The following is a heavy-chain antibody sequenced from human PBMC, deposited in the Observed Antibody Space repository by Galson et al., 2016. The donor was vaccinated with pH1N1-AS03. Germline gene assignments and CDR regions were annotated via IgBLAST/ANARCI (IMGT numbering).Heavy chain of an antibody. CDR3: ARGFCSSLSCQWGLDY. V-gene: IGHV4-4*07. J-gene: IGHJ4*02. Sequence: LSLTCTVSGASISSYYWSWIRQSAGKGLEWVGRINTSGSTNYNHSLKSRLTMSVETSKNQFSRKLSSVTAADTAVYYCARGFCSSLSCQWGLDYGGPGLLVTVSS. CDR1: GASISSYY. CDR2: INTSGST. D-gene: IGHD2-2*01.